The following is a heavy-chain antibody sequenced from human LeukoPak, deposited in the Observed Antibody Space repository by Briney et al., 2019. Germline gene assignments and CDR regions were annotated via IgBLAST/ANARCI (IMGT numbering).Heavy chain of an antibody. D-gene: IGHD3-16*01. J-gene: IGHJ4*02. V-gene: IGHV4-34*01. CDR3: ARARGGIYFHY. Sequence: SETLSLTCAVYGGSFSGYYWSWIRQPPGKGLEWIGEINHSGSTNYNPSLKSRVTISVDTSKNQFSLKLSSVTAADTAVYYCARARGGIYFHYWGQGTLVSVSS. CDR1: GGSFSGYY. CDR2: INHSGST.